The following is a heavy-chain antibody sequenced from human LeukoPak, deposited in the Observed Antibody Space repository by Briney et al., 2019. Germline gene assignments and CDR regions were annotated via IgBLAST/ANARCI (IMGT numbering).Heavy chain of an antibody. D-gene: IGHD2-8*01. CDR3: ITDHIVLVVRFSPPPPPSQFDY. J-gene: IGHJ4*02. CDR2: IKSKTDGGTT. CDR1: GFTFSNAW. V-gene: IGHV3-15*01. Sequence: GGSLRLSCAASGFTFSNAWMNWVRQAPGKGLEWVGRIKSKTDGGTTDYAAPVKGRFTISRDDSKNTLYLQMNSLKTEDTAVYYCITDHIVLVVRFSPPPPPSQFDYWGQGALVTVSS.